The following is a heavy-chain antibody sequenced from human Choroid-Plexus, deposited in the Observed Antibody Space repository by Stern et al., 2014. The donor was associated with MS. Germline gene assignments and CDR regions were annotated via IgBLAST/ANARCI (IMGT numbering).Heavy chain of an antibody. CDR3: ASGGGLVGYFDY. V-gene: IGHV1-69*06. D-gene: IGHD1-26*01. CDR2: ITPVFGTT. J-gene: IGHJ4*02. Sequence: QVQLVQSGAEVKKPGSSVKGSCKASGDTFSSYAINWVRQVPGQGLEWMGGITPVFGTTNYAQKFQGRVTITADKSTNTAYMELMTLRSEDTAVYYCASGGGLVGYFDYWGQGTLVSVSS. CDR1: GDTFSSYA.